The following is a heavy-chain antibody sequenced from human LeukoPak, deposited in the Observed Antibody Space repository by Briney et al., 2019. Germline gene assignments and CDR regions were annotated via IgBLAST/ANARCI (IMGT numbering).Heavy chain of an antibody. Sequence: GGSLRLSCVASGFPFSSYWMTWVRQAPGKGLEWVAVISDDGSSKFYADSVKGRFTIFRDNSKNTLFLQTNSLRPEDTAVYYCARVDDLDAFDMWGQGTLVTVSS. CDR1: GFPFSSYW. CDR3: ARVDDLDAFDM. V-gene: IGHV3-30*03. D-gene: IGHD2-2*03. CDR2: ISDDGSSK. J-gene: IGHJ3*02.